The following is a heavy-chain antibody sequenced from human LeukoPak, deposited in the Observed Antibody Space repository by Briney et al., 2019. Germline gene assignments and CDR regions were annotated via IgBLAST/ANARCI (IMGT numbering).Heavy chain of an antibody. CDR2: TIPIFGKA. CDR3: ARGAGVRSGFYNDY. V-gene: IGHV1-69*05. J-gene: IGHJ4*02. Sequence: GASVKVSCKASGGTFSSYTISWVRQAPGQGLEWMGGTIPIFGKANYAQKFQGRVTITTDESTGTAYMELRSLRSEDTAVYYCARGAGVRSGFYNDYWGQGTLVTVSS. D-gene: IGHD3-3*01. CDR1: GGTFSSYT.